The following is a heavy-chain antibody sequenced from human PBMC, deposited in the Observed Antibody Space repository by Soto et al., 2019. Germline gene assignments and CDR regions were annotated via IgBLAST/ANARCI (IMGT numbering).Heavy chain of an antibody. CDR2: ISGSGDTT. J-gene: IGHJ4*02. CDR1: GFTFSTYA. CDR3: AKERSSGWSFDY. Sequence: EVQLLESGGGLVQPGGSLRLSCAASGFTFSTYAMNWVRQAPGKGLEWASAISGSGDTTYYADSVKGRFTVSRDNSKNTLYLQMNSLRAEDTAVFYCAKERSSGWSFDYWGPGTLVTVSS. V-gene: IGHV3-23*01. D-gene: IGHD6-19*01.